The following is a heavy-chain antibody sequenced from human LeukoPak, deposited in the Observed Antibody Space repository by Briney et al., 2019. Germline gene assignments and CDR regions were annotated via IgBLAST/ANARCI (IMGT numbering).Heavy chain of an antibody. Sequence: GGSLRLSCEGSGFTLSRHSMNWVRQAPGKWLEWLSYISISSSMIYYADSVKGRFTISRDNAKNSLYLQMNSLRAEDTALYCCARDLQDYYYMDVWGKGTTVTVSS. J-gene: IGHJ6*03. CDR1: GFTLSRHS. V-gene: IGHV3-48*04. CDR3: ARDLQDYYYMDV. CDR2: ISISSSMI.